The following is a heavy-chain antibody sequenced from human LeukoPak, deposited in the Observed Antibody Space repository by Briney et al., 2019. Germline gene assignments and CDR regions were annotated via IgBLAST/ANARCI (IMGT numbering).Heavy chain of an antibody. D-gene: IGHD5-12*01. CDR2: IYYSGST. J-gene: IGHJ4*02. Sequence: SETLSLTCTVSGGAISSYYWSWIRQPPGKGLEWIGYIYYSGSTNYNPSLKSRVTISVDTSKNQFSLNLSSVTAADTAVYYCARGGGYSGYDFGYWGQGTLVTVSP. CDR3: ARGGGYSGYDFGY. CDR1: GGAISSYY. V-gene: IGHV4-59*01.